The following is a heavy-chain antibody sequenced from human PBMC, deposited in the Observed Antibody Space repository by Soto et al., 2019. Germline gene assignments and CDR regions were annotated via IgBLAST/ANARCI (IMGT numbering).Heavy chain of an antibody. J-gene: IGHJ3*02. D-gene: IGHD3-22*01. CDR1: GGSISIGGYY. CDR2: IYYSGST. Sequence: SETLSLTCTVSGGSISIGGYYWSWISQRPGKGLEWIGYIYYSGSTYYNPSLKSRVTISVDTSKNQFSLKLSSVTAADTAVYYCASTMTTPSYDAFDIWGQGTMVT. CDR3: ASTMTTPSYDAFDI. V-gene: IGHV4-31*03.